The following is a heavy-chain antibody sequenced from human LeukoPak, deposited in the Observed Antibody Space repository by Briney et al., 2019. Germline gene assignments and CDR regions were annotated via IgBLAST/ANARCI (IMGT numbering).Heavy chain of an antibody. J-gene: IGHJ4*02. CDR1: GFTFSSYA. D-gene: IGHD3-22*01. Sequence: GGSLRLSCVASGFTFSSYAMSWVRQAPGKGLEWVSSISGSGGSTYYADSVKGRFTISRDNSKNTLFLQMNSLRAEDTAVYYCAKVGYYDISGSFYFTYWGQGTLVTVSS. CDR2: ISGSGGST. V-gene: IGHV3-23*01. CDR3: AKVGYYDISGSFYFTY.